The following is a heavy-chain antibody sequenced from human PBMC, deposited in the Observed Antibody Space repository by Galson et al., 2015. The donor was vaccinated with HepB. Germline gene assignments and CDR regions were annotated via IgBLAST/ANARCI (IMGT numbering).Heavy chain of an antibody. V-gene: IGHV3-30-3*01. CDR3: ARDMGYIVATISQGFEY. D-gene: IGHD5-12*01. J-gene: IGHJ4*02. CDR2: ISYDGSNK. CDR1: GFTFSSYA. Sequence: SLRLSCAASGFTFSSYAMHWVRQAPGKGLEWVAVISYDGSNKYYADSVKGRFTISRDNSKNTLYLQMNSLRAEDTAVYYCARDMGYIVATISQGFEYWGQGTLVTVSS.